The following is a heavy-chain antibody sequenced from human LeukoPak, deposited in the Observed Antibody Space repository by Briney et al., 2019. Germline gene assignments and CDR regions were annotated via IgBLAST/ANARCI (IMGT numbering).Heavy chain of an antibody. D-gene: IGHD5-12*01. CDR3: GREHSGYDWE. V-gene: IGHV3-7*01. J-gene: IGHJ4*02. CDR1: GFTFRNYA. Sequence: GGSLRLSCAASGFTFRNYAMHWVRQAPGKGLEWVTNINPDGSEQHYVDSVEGRFTISRDNAKNSLFLQMNSPRAGDTAVYYCGREHSGYDWEWGQGTLVTVSS. CDR2: INPDGSEQ.